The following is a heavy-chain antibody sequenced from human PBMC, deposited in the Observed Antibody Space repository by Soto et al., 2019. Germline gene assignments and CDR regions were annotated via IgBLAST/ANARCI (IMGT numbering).Heavy chain of an antibody. CDR2: IYYSGST. J-gene: IGHJ4*02. CDR1: GGSISSGGYY. V-gene: IGHV4-31*03. CDR3: ARESSGWLQWPEVGPDY. D-gene: IGHD5-12*01. Sequence: QVQLQESGPGLVKPSQTLSLTCTVSGGSISSGGYYWSWIRQHPGKGLELLGYIYYSGSTYYNPSLKSRVTISVDTSKNQFSLKLSSVTAADTAVYYCARESSGWLQWPEVGPDYWGQGTLVTVSS.